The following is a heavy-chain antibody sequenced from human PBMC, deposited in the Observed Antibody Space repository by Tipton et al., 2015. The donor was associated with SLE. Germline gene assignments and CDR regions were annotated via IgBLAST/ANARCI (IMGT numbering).Heavy chain of an antibody. CDR3: ARAEGSWDAFDI. Sequence: TLSLTCTVSGGSISTYYWSWIRQPPKQGLEWIGYIYYSGSTNYNPSLKSRVTISVDTSKNQFSLKLSSVTAADTAVYYCARAEGSWDAFDIWGQGTVVTVSS. V-gene: IGHV4-59*01. CDR2: IYYSGST. J-gene: IGHJ3*02. D-gene: IGHD2-15*01. CDR1: GGSISTYY.